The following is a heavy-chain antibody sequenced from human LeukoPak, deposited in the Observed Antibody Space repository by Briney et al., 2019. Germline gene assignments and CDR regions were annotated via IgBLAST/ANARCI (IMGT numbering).Heavy chain of an antibody. J-gene: IGHJ4*02. CDR1: GFSFNNYA. Sequence: GGSLRLSCAASGFSFNNYAMSWVRQAPGKGLEWVSAISTTGGSTYYADSVKGRFTISRDNSKNTLSLQMDSLRVEDTAVYYCAKDWTTVVTPKGYYFDSWGQGTLVTVSS. D-gene: IGHD4-23*01. CDR2: ISTTGGST. CDR3: AKDWTTVVTPKGYYFDS. V-gene: IGHV3-23*01.